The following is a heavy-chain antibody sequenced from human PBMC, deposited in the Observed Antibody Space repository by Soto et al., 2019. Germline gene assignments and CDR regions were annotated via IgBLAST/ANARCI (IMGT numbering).Heavy chain of an antibody. J-gene: IGHJ5*02. CDR1: GGSISSSSYF. CDR2: IYYSGST. D-gene: IGHD2-21*02. CDR3: ARHPSDFWFDP. V-gene: IGHV4-39*01. Sequence: QLQLQESGPGLVKPSETLSLTCTVSGGSISSSSYFWGWIRQPPGKGLEWIGSIYYSGSTYYNPSLKCRVPVAVDTSKIQFSLKLSSVTAADTAVYYCARHPSDFWFDPWGQGTLVTVSS.